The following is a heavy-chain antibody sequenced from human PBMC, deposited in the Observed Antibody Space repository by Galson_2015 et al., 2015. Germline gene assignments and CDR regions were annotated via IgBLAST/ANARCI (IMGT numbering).Heavy chain of an antibody. D-gene: IGHD3-16*01. CDR2: IYWDDDR. Sequence: PALVKPTQTLTLTCTFSGFSLTTSGVGVGWIRQPPGKALEWLALIYWDDDRRYSPSLRTRLAITKDTSRNQVVFTMANMDPVDTATYYCVHIVITYGGLSGDDAFDVWGLGTVVSVSS. CDR3: VHIVITYGGLSGDDAFDV. CDR1: GFSLTTSGVG. V-gene: IGHV2-5*02. J-gene: IGHJ3*01.